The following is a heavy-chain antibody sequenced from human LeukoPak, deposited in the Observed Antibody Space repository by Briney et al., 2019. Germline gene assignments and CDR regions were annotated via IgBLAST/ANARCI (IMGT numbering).Heavy chain of an antibody. CDR3: ARPGAVAGLWAFDI. J-gene: IGHJ3*02. CDR1: GYTFTNYA. CDR2: VNTYNGNT. V-gene: IGHV1-18*01. Sequence: ASVKVSCKASGYTFTNYAISWVRQAPGQGLEWMGWVNTYNGNTNYVQNLQGRVTMTTDTSTSTAYMELRSLRSDDTAVYYCARPGAVAGLWAFDIWGQGTMVTVSS. D-gene: IGHD6-19*01.